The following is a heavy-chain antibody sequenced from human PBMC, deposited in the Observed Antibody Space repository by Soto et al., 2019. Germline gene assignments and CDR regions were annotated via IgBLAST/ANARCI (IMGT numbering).Heavy chain of an antibody. V-gene: IGHV4-34*01. D-gene: IGHD2-2*01. CDR1: GGSFSGYY. J-gene: IGHJ5*02. CDR3: ARGRCSSTSCNNWLDP. Sequence: SETLSLTCAVYGGSFSGYYWSWIRQPPGKGLEWIGEINHSGSTNYNPSLKSRVTISVDTSKNQFSLKLSSVTAADTAVYYCARGRCSSTSCNNWLDPWGQGTLVTVSS. CDR2: INHSGST.